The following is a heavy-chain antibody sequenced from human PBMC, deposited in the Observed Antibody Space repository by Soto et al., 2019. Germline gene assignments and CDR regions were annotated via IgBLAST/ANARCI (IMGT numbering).Heavy chain of an antibody. Sequence: QVQLVQSGAEVKKPGASVKVSCKASGYTFTSYYMYWVRQAPGQWLEWMGIINPSGGSTSYAQKFQGRVTMTRDTSTSTVYMELSSLRSEDTAVYYCAGEFGSIWGGMDVWGQGTTVTVSS. J-gene: IGHJ6*02. D-gene: IGHD3-16*01. CDR3: AGEFGSIWGGMDV. CDR2: INPSGGST. CDR1: GYTFTSYY. V-gene: IGHV1-46*01.